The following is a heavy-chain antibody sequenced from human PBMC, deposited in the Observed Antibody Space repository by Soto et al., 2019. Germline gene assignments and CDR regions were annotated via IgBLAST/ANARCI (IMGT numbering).Heavy chain of an antibody. D-gene: IGHD3-22*01. J-gene: IGHJ5*02. Sequence: QVQLVQSGAEVKKPGSSVKVSCKASGGTFSSYTISWVRQAPGQGLEWMGRIIPILGIANYAQKFQGRVTITADKSTSTAYMELSSLRSEDTAVYDCARARRDSSGYYPNWFDPWGQGTLVTVSS. CDR2: IIPILGIA. CDR1: GGTFSSYT. V-gene: IGHV1-69*02. CDR3: ARARRDSSGYYPNWFDP.